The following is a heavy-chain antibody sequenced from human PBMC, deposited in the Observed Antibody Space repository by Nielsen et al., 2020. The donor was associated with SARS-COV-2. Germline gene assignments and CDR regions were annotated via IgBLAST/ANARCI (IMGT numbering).Heavy chain of an antibody. Sequence: GESLKISCAASGFTFSSYAMHWVRQAPGKGLEWVAIISYDGSHKYYADSVKGRFTISRDNSKNTLFLQMNSLRAEDTAVYYCAIGYSSGYYLYWGQGTLVTVSS. J-gene: IGHJ4*02. CDR2: ISYDGSHK. CDR1: GFTFSSYA. D-gene: IGHD3-22*01. CDR3: AIGYSSGYYLY. V-gene: IGHV3-30*03.